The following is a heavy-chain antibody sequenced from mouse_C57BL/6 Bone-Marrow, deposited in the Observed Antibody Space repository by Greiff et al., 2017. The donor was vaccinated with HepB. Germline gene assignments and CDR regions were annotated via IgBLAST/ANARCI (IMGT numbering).Heavy chain of an antibody. D-gene: IGHD2-1*01. CDR3: ARHRDYYFYAMDY. Sequence: VQLQESGPGLVAPSQRLSITCTVSGFSLTSYGVHWVRQPPGKGLEWLVVIWSDGSTTYNSALKSRLSISKDNSKSQVFLKMNSLQTDDTAMYYCARHRDYYFYAMDYWGQGTSVTVSS. CDR1: GFSLTSYG. V-gene: IGHV2-6-1*01. J-gene: IGHJ4*01. CDR2: IWSDGST.